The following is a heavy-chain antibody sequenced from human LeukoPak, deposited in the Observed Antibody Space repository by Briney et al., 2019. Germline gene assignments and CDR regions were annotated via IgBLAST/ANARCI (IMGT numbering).Heavy chain of an antibody. CDR1: GLSFSDYY. V-gene: IGHV3-11*01. J-gene: IGHJ4*02. CDR3: ARVPPALSGWEIYFDY. D-gene: IGHD6-19*01. CDR2: ISNSGSAI. Sequence: GGSLRLSCEVSGLSFSDYYMSWIRQAPGKGLQWVSYISNSGSAIYYADSVKGRFTISRDNAKNSVYLEMNSLRAEDTAVYYCARVPPALSGWEIYFDYWGQGTLVTVSS.